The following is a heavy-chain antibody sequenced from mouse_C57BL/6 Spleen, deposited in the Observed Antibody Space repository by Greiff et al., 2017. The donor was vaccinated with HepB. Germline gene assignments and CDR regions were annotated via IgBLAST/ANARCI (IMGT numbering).Heavy chain of an antibody. CDR2: IYPGSGST. V-gene: IGHV1-55*01. D-gene: IGHD2-4*01. CDR1: GYTFTSYW. J-gene: IGHJ3*01. CDR3: ARSGLRQGAWFAY. Sequence: QVQLQQPGAELVKPGASVKMSCKASGYTFTSYWITWVKQRPGQGLEWIGDIYPGSGSTNYNEKFKSKATLTVDTSSSPAYMQLSSLTSEDSAVYYCARSGLRQGAWFAYWGQGTLVTVSA.